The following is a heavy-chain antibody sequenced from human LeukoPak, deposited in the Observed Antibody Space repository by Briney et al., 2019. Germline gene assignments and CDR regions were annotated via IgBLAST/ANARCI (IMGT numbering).Heavy chain of an antibody. V-gene: IGHV4-59*01. J-gene: IGHJ4*02. CDR2: ISYSGNS. Sequence: SETLSLTCTVSGGSIRSYYWSWIRQPPGKGLEWIGYISYSGNSYYNPSLRSRVTMSVDTSRNQFSLKLSSVTAADTAVYYCARGGYSICDYWGQGTLVTVSS. CDR1: GGSIRSYY. CDR3: ARGGYSICDY. D-gene: IGHD5-18*01.